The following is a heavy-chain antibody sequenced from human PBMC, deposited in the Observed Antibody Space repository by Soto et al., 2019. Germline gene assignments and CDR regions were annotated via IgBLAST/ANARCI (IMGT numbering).Heavy chain of an antibody. V-gene: IGHV2-70*04. CDR3: TSVAAAGIDC. D-gene: IGHD6-13*01. CDR1: GFSLSTSGMR. CDR2: IDWDDGK. Sequence: SGPTLVNPTQTLTLTCTFSGFSLSTSGMRVSWIRQPPGKALEWLARIDWDDGKFYSTSLKTRLTISKDTSKNQVVLTMTNMDPVDTATYYCTSVAAAGIDCWGQGTLVTVSS. J-gene: IGHJ4*02.